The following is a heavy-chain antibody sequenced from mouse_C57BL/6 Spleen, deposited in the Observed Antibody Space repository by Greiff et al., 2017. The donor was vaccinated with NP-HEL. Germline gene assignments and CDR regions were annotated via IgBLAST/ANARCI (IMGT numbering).Heavy chain of an antibody. CDR2: IYPGDGDT. D-gene: IGHD4-1*01. Sequence: QVQLQQSGPELVKPGASVKISCKASGYAFSSSWMNWVKQRPGKGLEWIGRIYPGDGDTNYNGKFKGKATLTADKSSSTAYMQLSSLTSEDSAVYFCARGTGTRALDYWGQGTTLTVSS. CDR1: GYAFSSSW. V-gene: IGHV1-82*01. J-gene: IGHJ2*01. CDR3: ARGTGTRALDY.